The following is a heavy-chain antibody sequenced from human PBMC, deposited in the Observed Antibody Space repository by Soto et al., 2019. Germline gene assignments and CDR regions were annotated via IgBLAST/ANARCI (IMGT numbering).Heavy chain of an antibody. D-gene: IGHD6-19*01. Sequence: QVQLVQSGAEVRKPGASVKVSCKASGYTFTRYGLSWVRQAPGQGLEWMGWISTYTGKTNYAQKIQGRVTMTTDTSTNTAYMELRSLRSDDTAVYYCARQWDYNSGWYGGQYYFDYWGQGTLVTVSS. CDR1: GYTFTRYG. CDR2: ISTYTGKT. CDR3: ARQWDYNSGWYGGQYYFDY. J-gene: IGHJ4*02. V-gene: IGHV1-18*04.